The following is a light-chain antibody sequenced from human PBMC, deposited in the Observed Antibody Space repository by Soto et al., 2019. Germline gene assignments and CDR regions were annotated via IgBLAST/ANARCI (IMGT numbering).Light chain of an antibody. CDR1: SSNIGAGYD. CDR3: QSYDSSLSALYV. V-gene: IGLV1-40*01. CDR2: GNS. J-gene: IGLJ1*01. Sequence: QSVLTRPPSVSGAPGQRVTISCTGSSSNIGAGYDVLWYQQLPGTAPKLLIYGNSNRPSGVPDRFSGSKSGTSASLAITGLQAEDEADYYCQSYDSSLSALYVFGTGTKVTVL.